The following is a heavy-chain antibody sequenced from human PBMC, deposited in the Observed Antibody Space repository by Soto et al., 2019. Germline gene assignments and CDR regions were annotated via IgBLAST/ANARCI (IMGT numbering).Heavy chain of an antibody. J-gene: IGHJ6*02. CDR3: AGDGDGRMTTNPYYYSGMDV. Sequence: PSETLSLTCIVSNDSISGYYWSWIRQPPGKGLEWIGNIYHSGRTNYNSSLKSRVSMSVDTSRTQFSLRLVSVTAADTAVYYCAGDGDGRMTTNPYYYSGMDVWGQGTTVTVSS. CDR1: NDSISGYY. V-gene: IGHV4-59*01. CDR2: IYHSGRT. D-gene: IGHD4-4*01.